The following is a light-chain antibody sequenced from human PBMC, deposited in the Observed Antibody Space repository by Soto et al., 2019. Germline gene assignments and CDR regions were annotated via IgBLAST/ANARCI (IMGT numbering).Light chain of an antibody. V-gene: IGKV3-20*01. J-gene: IGKJ3*01. Sequence: EIVLTQSPGTLSLSPGQRATLSCRASQSVTTNYLAWYQQKPGQAPRLLIYGASFRAAGIPDRFSGSGSGKDFTLTINTLEPGDFAVYFCQQYDSSPFIFGPGTTVDI. CDR1: QSVTTNY. CDR3: QQYDSSPFI. CDR2: GAS.